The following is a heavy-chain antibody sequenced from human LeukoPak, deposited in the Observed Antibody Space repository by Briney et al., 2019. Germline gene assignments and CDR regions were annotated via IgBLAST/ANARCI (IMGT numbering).Heavy chain of an antibody. CDR1: AGSISSGSYY. J-gene: IGHJ6*03. CDR2: IYTSGST. CDR3: ARVTIAAAGYYYMDV. V-gene: IGHV4-61*02. Sequence: SQTLSLTCTVSAGSISSGSYYWGWIRQPAGKGLEWIGLIYTSGSTNYNPSLKSRDTISVDTSKNQYSLKLSSVTAADTAVYYCARVTIAAAGYYYMDVWGKGTTVTVSS. D-gene: IGHD6-13*01.